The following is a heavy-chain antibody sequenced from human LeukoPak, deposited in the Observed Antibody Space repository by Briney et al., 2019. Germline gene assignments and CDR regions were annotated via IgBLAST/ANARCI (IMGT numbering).Heavy chain of an antibody. CDR2: ISYDGSNK. Sequence: PGGSLRLSCAASGFTFSSYAMHWVRQAPGKGLEWVAVISYDGSNKYYADSVKGRFTISRDNSKNTLYLQMNSLRAEDTAVYYCARVTSAGWYYAFDIWGQGTMVTVSS. CDR1: GFTFSSYA. D-gene: IGHD6-19*01. V-gene: IGHV3-30-3*01. J-gene: IGHJ3*02. CDR3: ARVTSAGWYYAFDI.